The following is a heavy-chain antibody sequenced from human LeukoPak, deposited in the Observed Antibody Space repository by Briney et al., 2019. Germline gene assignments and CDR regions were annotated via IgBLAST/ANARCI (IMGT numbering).Heavy chain of an antibody. Sequence: GASVKVSCKASGYTFTSYGISWVRQAPGQGLEWMGWISAYNGNTNYAQKLQGRVTMTRDTSISTAYMELSRLRSDDTAVYYCARDSSSYHWFDPWGQGTLVTVSS. D-gene: IGHD6-6*01. CDR2: ISAYNGNT. CDR1: GYTFTSYG. V-gene: IGHV1-18*01. J-gene: IGHJ5*02. CDR3: ARDSSSYHWFDP.